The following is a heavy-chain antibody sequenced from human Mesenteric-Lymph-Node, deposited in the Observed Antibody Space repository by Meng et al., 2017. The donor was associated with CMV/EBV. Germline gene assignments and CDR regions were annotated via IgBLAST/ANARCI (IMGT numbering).Heavy chain of an antibody. CDR2: IYFTGSG. J-gene: IGHJ6*02. CDR1: DGSITNYY. CDR3: VRDRIKRALFTNYPVDYGLDV. Sequence: SETLSLTCTVSDGSITNYYWTWVRQSPGKGLEWIGYIYFTGSGNYNPSLKSRVTMSIDKSNNQVSLTLHSVTTADTAVYYCVRDRIKRALFTNYPVDYGLDVWGLGTTVTVSS. D-gene: IGHD1-7*01. V-gene: IGHV4-59*01.